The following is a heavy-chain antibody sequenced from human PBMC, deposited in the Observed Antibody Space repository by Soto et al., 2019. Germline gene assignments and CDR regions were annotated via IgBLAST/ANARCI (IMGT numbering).Heavy chain of an antibody. Sequence: EVQVVESGGGLVQPGGSLRLSCAASGFTVSSHYMSWVRRAPGKGLEWVSTVYSGGSAFYVDSAKGRFTISRDISKNTVYLQMNSLRAEDTAVYFCARALGRGAAQTNYMDVWGKGTTVTVSS. V-gene: IGHV3-66*01. D-gene: IGHD1-26*01. CDR1: GFTVSSHY. CDR3: ARALGRGAAQTNYMDV. CDR2: VYSGGSA. J-gene: IGHJ6*03.